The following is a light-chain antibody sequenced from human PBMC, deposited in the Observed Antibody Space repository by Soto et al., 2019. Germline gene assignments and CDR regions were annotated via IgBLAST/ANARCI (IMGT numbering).Light chain of an antibody. J-gene: IGKJ1*01. CDR2: GAS. CDR1: QSVSSN. V-gene: IGKV3-15*01. CDR3: QQSYSTPQT. Sequence: EIVMTKSQATLSVSPGERATLSCRASQSVSSNLAWYQQKPGQAPRLLIYGASIRATGIPARFTGSGSGTDFTLTISSLQPEDFATYYCQQSYSTPQTFGQVTNVDI.